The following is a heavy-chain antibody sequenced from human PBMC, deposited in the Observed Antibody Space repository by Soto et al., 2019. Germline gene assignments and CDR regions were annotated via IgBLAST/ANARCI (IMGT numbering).Heavy chain of an antibody. CDR1: GFTLSTYR. V-gene: IGHV3-21*04. CDR3: GRDQGECDIMTARYFYHIDV. Sequence: EVQLVESGGGLVKPGGSLRLSCAASGFTLSTYRISWVRQAPGKALEWVSSISSSSGYIYYADSVKGRFTISRDNAKNSLDLQMDSLGAEDTSVYYCGRDQGECDIMTARYFYHIDVWGKGTTVTISS. CDR2: ISSSSGYI. D-gene: IGHD3-16*01. J-gene: IGHJ6*03.